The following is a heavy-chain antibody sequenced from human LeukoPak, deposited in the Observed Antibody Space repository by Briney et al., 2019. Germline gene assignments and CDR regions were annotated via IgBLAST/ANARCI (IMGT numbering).Heavy chain of an antibody. D-gene: IGHD6-13*01. CDR2: ISYDGSNK. Sequence: GRSLRLSCAASGFTFSSYAMHWVRQAPGKGLEWVAVISYDGSNKYYADSVKGRFTISRDNSKNTLYLQMNSLRAEDTAVYYCAKDHSSSWYVAYDYWGQGTLVTVSS. J-gene: IGHJ4*02. CDR3: AKDHSSSWYVAYDY. V-gene: IGHV3-30*04. CDR1: GFTFSSYA.